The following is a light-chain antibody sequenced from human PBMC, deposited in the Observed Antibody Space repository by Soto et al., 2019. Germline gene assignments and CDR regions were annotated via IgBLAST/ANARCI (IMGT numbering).Light chain of an antibody. CDR3: AVWNDNVNGPGYV. V-gene: IGLV1-44*01. J-gene: IGLJ1*01. CDR2: NND. Sequence: QLVLTQPPSVSGTPGQRVTISCSGSSSNIGTNPVNWYQQLPGATPHLLIYNNDQRPSGVPDRFSGSKSGTSASLAISGLQSEDEADYYCAVWNDNVNGPGYVFGTGTKLTVL. CDR1: SSNIGTNP.